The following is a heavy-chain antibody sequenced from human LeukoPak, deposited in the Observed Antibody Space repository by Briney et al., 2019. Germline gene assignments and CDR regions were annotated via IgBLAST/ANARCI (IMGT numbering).Heavy chain of an antibody. CDR3: ARPETLAVAGPDAFDI. V-gene: IGHV3-30-3*01. Sequence: GRSLRLSCAASGFTFSSYAMHWVRQVPGKGLEWVAVISYDGSNKYYADSVKGRFTISRDNSKNTLYLQMNSLRAEDTAVYYCARPETLAVAGPDAFDIWGQGTMVTVSS. J-gene: IGHJ3*02. D-gene: IGHD6-19*01. CDR2: ISYDGSNK. CDR1: GFTFSSYA.